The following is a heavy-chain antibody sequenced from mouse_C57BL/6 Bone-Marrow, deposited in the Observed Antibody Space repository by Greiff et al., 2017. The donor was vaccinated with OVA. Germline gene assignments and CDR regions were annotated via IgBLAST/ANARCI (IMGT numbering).Heavy chain of an antibody. V-gene: IGHV1-15*01. CDR2: IDPETGGT. J-gene: IGHJ4*01. Sequence: LVRPGASVTLSCKASGYTFTDYEMHWVKQTPVHGLEWIGAIDPETGGTAYNQKFKGKAILTADKSSSTAYMELRSLTSEDSAVYYCTRGYSNYYAMVYWGQGTSVTVSS. CDR1: GYTFTDYE. CDR3: TRGYSNYYAMVY. D-gene: IGHD2-5*01.